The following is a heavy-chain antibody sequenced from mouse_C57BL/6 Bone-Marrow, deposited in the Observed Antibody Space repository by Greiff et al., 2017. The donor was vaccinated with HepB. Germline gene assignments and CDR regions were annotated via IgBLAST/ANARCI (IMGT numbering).Heavy chain of an antibody. V-gene: IGHV1-55*01. D-gene: IGHD1-1*01. CDR2: IYPGSGST. Sequence: VKLQQPGAELVKPGASVKMSCKASGYTFTSYWITWVKQRPGQGLEWIGDIYPGSGSTNYNEKFKSKATLTVDTSSSTAYMQLSSLTSEDSAVYYCAVYYGSSFWYFDVWGTGTTVTVSS. J-gene: IGHJ1*03. CDR3: AVYYGSSFWYFDV. CDR1: GYTFTSYW.